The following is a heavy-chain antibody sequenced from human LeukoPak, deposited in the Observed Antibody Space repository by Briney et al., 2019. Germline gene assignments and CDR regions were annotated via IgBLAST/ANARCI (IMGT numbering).Heavy chain of an antibody. CDR3: AKDLSSGWYPYYFDF. J-gene: IGHJ4*02. Sequence: PGGSLRLSCAASGFTFSNYAMNWVRQASGKGLEWVSAISGSGAATFNADSVKGRFTISRDNSKNTLYLQMNSLRAEDTAVYYCAKDLSSGWYPYYFDFWGRGTLVTVSS. CDR2: ISGSGAAT. V-gene: IGHV3-23*01. CDR1: GFTFSNYA. D-gene: IGHD6-19*01.